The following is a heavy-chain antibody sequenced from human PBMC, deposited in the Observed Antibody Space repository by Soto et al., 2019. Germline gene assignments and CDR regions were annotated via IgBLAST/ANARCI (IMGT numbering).Heavy chain of an antibody. V-gene: IGHV1-46*03. CDR1: GYTFTSYY. CDR2: INPSGGST. D-gene: IGHD6-13*01. J-gene: IGHJ6*03. Sequence: ASVKVSCKSSGYTFTSYYMHWVRQAPGQGLAWMGIINPSGGSTSYAQKFQGRVTMTRDTSTSTVYMELSSLRSEDTAVYYCARDRGIAAAGKPVGYYYYYMDVWGKGTTVTVSS. CDR3: ARDRGIAAAGKPVGYYYYYMDV.